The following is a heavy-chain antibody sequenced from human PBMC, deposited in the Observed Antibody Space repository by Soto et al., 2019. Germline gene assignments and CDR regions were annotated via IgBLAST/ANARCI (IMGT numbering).Heavy chain of an antibody. CDR1: GFTFSSSE. J-gene: IGHJ3*01. D-gene: IGHD1-26*01. V-gene: IGHV3-48*03. Sequence: GGSLRLSCAVSGFTFSSSEMYWVRQAPGKGLEWISYIHPSGQPIFYADSVKGRFTISRDNANNSLFLQMNSLRAEDTAVYYCARRASRWGQGAMVTVSS. CDR3: ARRASR. CDR2: IHPSGQPI.